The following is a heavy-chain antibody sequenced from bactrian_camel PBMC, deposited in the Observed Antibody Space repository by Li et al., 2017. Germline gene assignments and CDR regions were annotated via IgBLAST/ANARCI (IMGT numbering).Heavy chain of an antibody. Sequence: HVQLVESGGGSVQAGGSLKLSCQASPYTYSSYCMAWFRQAPGKEREAVASIDSFGRPTYVDSVKGRSTISTDDANNTLDLQIDSLQPEDTAMYYCAVLSQFNHCRGVLVGIWQQYASWGQGTQVTVS. V-gene: IGHV3S55*01. J-gene: IGHJ4*01. CDR1: PYTYSSYC. CDR3: AVLSQFNHCRGVLVGIWQQYAS. CDR2: IDSFGRP. D-gene: IGHD5*01.